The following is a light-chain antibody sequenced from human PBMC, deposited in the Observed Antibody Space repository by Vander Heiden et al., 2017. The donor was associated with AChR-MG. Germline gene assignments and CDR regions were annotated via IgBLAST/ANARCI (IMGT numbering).Light chain of an antibody. CDR1: SSDVGGYNF. J-gene: IGLJ3*02. CDR2: DVS. Sequence: QSALTQPASVSGSPGQSITISCTVTSSDVGGYNFVSWYQHHPGKAPKLMVYDVSNRPSGVSNRFSGSKSGNTASLTISGLQAEDEADYYCSSFTIIGTVVFGGGTKLTVL. CDR3: SSFTIIGTVV. V-gene: IGLV2-14*03.